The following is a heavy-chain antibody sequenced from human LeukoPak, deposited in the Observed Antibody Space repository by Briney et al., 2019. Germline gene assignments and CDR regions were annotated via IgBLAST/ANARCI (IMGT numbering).Heavy chain of an antibody. D-gene: IGHD3-22*01. CDR2: ISSSSSYI. Sequence: GGSLRLSCAASGFTFSSYSMNWVRQAPGKGLEWVSSISSSSSYIYYADSVKGRFTISRDNAKNSLYLQMNSLRAEDTAVYYCAKVRYYYTYDAFDIWGQGTMVTVSS. J-gene: IGHJ3*02. V-gene: IGHV3-21*01. CDR3: AKVRYYYTYDAFDI. CDR1: GFTFSSYS.